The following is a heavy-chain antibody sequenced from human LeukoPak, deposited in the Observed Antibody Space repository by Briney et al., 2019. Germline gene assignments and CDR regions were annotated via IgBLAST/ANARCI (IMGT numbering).Heavy chain of an antibody. Sequence: GGSLRLSCAASGFTFSNYGMHWVCQAPGKGLEWVAVMSYDGSNKYYADSVKGRLTISRDNSKNTLYLQMNSLRAEDTAVYYCAKDQSYCSGGSCEGMDVWGQGTTVTVSS. V-gene: IGHV3-30*18. CDR1: GFTFSNYG. CDR3: AKDQSYCSGGSCEGMDV. J-gene: IGHJ6*02. D-gene: IGHD2-15*01. CDR2: MSYDGSNK.